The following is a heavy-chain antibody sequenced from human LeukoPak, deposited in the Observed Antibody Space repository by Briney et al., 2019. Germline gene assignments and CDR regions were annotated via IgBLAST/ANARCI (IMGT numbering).Heavy chain of an antibody. Sequence: GGSLRLSCAASGFTFSSYAMHWVRQAPGKGLEWVAFISNDGSYNYCTDSVKGRFNISRDNSENTLYLQMNSLRPDDTAVYYCARDGSGTNLFDVGWFDSWGQGTLVTVSS. CDR3: ARDGSGTNLFDVGWFDS. CDR2: ISNDGSYN. J-gene: IGHJ5*01. CDR1: GFTFSSYA. D-gene: IGHD1-26*01. V-gene: IGHV3-30*10.